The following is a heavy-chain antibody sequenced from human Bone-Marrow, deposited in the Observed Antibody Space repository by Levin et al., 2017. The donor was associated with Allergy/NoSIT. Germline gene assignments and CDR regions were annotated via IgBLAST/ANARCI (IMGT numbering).Heavy chain of an antibody. Sequence: SETLSLTCAVYGGSFSGYYWSWIRQPPGKGLEWIGEINHSGSTNYNPSLKSRVTISVDTSKNQFSLKLSSVTAAETAVYYCARGRLAARLWGFDYWGQGTLVTVSS. CDR2: INHSGST. J-gene: IGHJ4*02. D-gene: IGHD6-6*01. CDR1: GGSFSGYY. CDR3: ARGRLAARLWGFDY. V-gene: IGHV4-34*01.